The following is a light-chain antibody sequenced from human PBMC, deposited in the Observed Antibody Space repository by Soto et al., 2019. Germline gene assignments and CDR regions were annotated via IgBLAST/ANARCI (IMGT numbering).Light chain of an antibody. J-gene: IGKJ1*01. Sequence: DIQMTQSPSTLSASVGDRVTITCRASQSISSWLAWYQQKPGKAPKVLIRDASTLESGVPSRFSGGGSGTESTLTITSLQPDDFATYYCQEYTTFSRTFGQGTKV. V-gene: IGKV1-5*01. CDR3: QEYTTFSRT. CDR2: DAS. CDR1: QSISSW.